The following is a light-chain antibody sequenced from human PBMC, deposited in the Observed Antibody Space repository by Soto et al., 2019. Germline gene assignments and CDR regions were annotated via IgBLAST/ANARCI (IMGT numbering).Light chain of an antibody. CDR2: DAS. CDR1: QSVSNY. CDR3: QQRSNWPAA. V-gene: IGKV3-11*01. Sequence: IVLTQSPATLSVSPGERATLSCRASQSVSNYLGWYQKKPGQAPRLVIYDASKRATGIPTRFSGSGSGTDFTLTTSSLQPEDFAVYYCQQRSNWPAAFGQGTRLEVK. J-gene: IGKJ5*01.